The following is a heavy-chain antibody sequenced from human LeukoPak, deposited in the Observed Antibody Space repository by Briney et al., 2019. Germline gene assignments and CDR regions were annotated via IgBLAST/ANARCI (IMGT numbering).Heavy chain of an antibody. CDR2: ISSSGSYI. Sequence: PGGPLRLSCAASGFTFSSYSMNWVRQAPGKGLEWVSSISSSGSYINYADSVKGRFTISRDNAKNSLFLQMNSLRAEDTAVYYCARGDSGYYPKYFHHWGQGTLVTVSS. CDR1: GFTFSSYS. J-gene: IGHJ1*01. V-gene: IGHV3-21*01. D-gene: IGHD3-22*01. CDR3: ARGDSGYYPKYFHH.